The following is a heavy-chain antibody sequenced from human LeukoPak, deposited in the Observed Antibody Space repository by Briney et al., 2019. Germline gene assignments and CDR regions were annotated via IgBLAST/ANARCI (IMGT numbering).Heavy chain of an antibody. V-gene: IGHV3-7*01. D-gene: IGHD3-3*01. J-gene: IGHJ4*02. CDR3: ARDDYDFWSGPTVH. CDR2: IKQDGSEK. Sequence: GGSLRLSCAASGFTFSSYWMSWVRQAPGKGLEWVANIKQDGSEKCYVDAVKGRLTISRDNAKNSLYLQMNSLRAGDTAVYYCARDDYDFWSGPTVHWGQGTLVTVSS. CDR1: GFTFSSYW.